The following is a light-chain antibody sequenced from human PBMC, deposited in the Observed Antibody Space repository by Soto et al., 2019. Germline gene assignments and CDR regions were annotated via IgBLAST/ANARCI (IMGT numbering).Light chain of an antibody. Sequence: QSALTQPASMSGSPGQSITISCTGTSSDTAGYNYVSWYQQHPGKAPKLMIYEVSNRPSGVSNRFSGSQSGNTASLTISGLQAEDEANYYCSSYTTSNTPLYVFGTGTKVTVL. J-gene: IGLJ1*01. CDR1: SSDTAGYNY. V-gene: IGLV2-14*01. CDR3: SSYTTSNTPLYV. CDR2: EVS.